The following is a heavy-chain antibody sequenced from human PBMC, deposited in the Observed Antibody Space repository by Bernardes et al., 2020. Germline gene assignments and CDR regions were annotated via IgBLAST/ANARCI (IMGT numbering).Heavy chain of an antibody. J-gene: IGHJ3*02. Sequence: TLSLNFTFSGGSMSSYYFSLIRQPQGKGLEWIGYLYYSGSTDYNPSLKSRVTISVDRSENQFSLKLSSVTAADTAVYYCARTRITLFGLVIPDVSDIWGQGTMVTVSS. CDR3: ARTRITLFGLVIPDVSDI. D-gene: IGHD3-3*01. CDR1: GGSMSSYY. V-gene: IGHV4-59*01. CDR2: LYYSGST.